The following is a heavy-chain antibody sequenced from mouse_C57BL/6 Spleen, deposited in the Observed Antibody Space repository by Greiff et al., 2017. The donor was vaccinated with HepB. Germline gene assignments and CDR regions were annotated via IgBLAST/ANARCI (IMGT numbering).Heavy chain of an antibody. Sequence: VKLQQPGAELVKPGASVKLSCKASGYTFTSYWMHWVKQRPGQGLEWIGMIHPNSGSTNYNEKFKSKATLTVDKSSSTAYMQLSSLTSEDSAVYYCARSIGSAQATGYYYAMDYWGQGTSVTVSS. CDR2: IHPNSGST. CDR3: ARSIGSAQATGYYYAMDY. CDR1: GYTFTSYW. V-gene: IGHV1-64*01. J-gene: IGHJ4*01. D-gene: IGHD3-2*02.